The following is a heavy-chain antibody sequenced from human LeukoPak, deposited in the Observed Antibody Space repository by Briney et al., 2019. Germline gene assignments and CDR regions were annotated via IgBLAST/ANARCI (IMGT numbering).Heavy chain of an antibody. CDR2: IYSGGST. CDR1: GFTVSSNY. J-gene: IGHJ4*02. D-gene: IGHD3-22*01. Sequence: PGGSLRLSCAASGFTVSSNYMSWVRQAPGKGLEWVSVIYSGGSTYYADSVKGRFTISRDNSKNTLYLQMNSLRAEDTAVYYCARGLEVWSSGYHYYFDYWGQGTLVTVSS. CDR3: ARGLEVWSSGYHYYFDY. V-gene: IGHV3-53*01.